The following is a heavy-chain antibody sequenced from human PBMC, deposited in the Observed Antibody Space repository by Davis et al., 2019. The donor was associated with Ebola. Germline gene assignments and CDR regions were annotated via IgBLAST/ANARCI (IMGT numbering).Heavy chain of an antibody. CDR3: ARGVTMVRGETWFDP. CDR2: IYYSGST. D-gene: IGHD3-10*01. CDR1: GDSVRSGSYY. V-gene: IGHV4-61*01. Sequence: GSLRLSCTVSGDSVRSGSYYWSWIRQPPGKGLEWIGYIYYSGSTNYNPSLESRVAISVDTSKKKVSLRLTSVTAADTAVYYCARGVTMVRGETWFDPWGQGTLVTVSS. J-gene: IGHJ5*02.